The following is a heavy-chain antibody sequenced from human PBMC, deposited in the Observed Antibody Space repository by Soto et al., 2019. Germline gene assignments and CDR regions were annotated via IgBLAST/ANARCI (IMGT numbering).Heavy chain of an antibody. CDR1: GFTFSSDW. V-gene: IGHV3-74*01. J-gene: IGHJ4*02. CDR2: IKSDGSST. D-gene: IGHD3-3*01. CDR3: ARGGSGYYLTY. Sequence: EVQLVESGGGLVQPGGSLRLSCAASGFTFSSDWMHWVRQAPGKGLVWVSRIKSDGSSTNYADSVKGRLTITRDNAKNTLLLQINSLRGEDTAVYYCARGGSGYYLTYWGQGTMVTVSS.